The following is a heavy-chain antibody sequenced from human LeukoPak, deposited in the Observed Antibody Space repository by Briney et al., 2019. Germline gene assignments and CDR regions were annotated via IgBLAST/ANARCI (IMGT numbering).Heavy chain of an antibody. V-gene: IGHV1-46*01. CDR2: INPSGSST. Sequence: GASVKLSCKASGYSFTSYYMHWVRQAPGQGLEWMGLINPSGSSTSYAQKFQGRLSLTRDMSTSTDYMELSSLRSEDTAVYYCARDNSVGDSAWWFDPWGQGTVVTVSS. J-gene: IGHJ5*02. CDR1: GYSFTSYY. D-gene: IGHD5-12*01. CDR3: ARDNSVGDSAWWFDP.